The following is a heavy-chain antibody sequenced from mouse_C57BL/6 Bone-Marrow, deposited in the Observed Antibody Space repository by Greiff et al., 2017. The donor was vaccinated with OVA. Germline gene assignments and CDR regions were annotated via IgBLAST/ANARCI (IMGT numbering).Heavy chain of an antibody. CDR3: ASYGRRRDWYFDV. CDR1: GYTFTSYW. V-gene: IGHV1-55*01. J-gene: IGHJ1*03. D-gene: IGHD1-1*02. Sequence: VQLQQSGAELVKPGASVKMSCKASGYTFTSYWITWVKQRPGQGLEWIGDIYPGSGSTNYNEKFKSKATLTVDTSSSTAYMQLSSLTSEDSAVYYCASYGRRRDWYFDVWGTGTTVTVSS. CDR2: IYPGSGST.